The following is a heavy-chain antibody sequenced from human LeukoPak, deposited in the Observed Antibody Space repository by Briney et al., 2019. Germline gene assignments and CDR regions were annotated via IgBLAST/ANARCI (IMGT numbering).Heavy chain of an antibody. D-gene: IGHD1-26*01. CDR3: AIGSGDGDY. CDR1: GFTFSSYA. CDR2: ISGSGGST. Sequence: GGSLRLSCAASGFTFSSYAMSWVRQAPGKGLEWVSAISGSGGSTYYADSVKGRFTISRDNSKNIPYLQMNSLRAEDTAVYYCAIGSGDGDYWGQGTLVTVSS. J-gene: IGHJ4*02. V-gene: IGHV3-23*01.